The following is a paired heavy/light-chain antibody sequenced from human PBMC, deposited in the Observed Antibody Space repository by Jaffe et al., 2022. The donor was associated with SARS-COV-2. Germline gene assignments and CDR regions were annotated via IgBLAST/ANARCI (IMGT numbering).Light chain of an antibody. V-gene: IGKV1-39*01. J-gene: IGKJ1*01. CDR3: QQSYTTPRT. CDR2: AAS. CDR1: QSISSY. Sequence: DIQMTQSPSSLSASVGDRVTITCRASQSISSYLNWYQQKPGKVPKLLIYAASTLQSGVPSRFSGSGSGTDFTLTISSLQPEDFTTYYCQQSYTTPRTFGQGTKVEIK.
Heavy chain of an antibody. Sequence: QVQLVQSGAEVKKPGASVKVSCKASGYTFTNYAIHWVRQAPGQRLEWMGWINAGNGNTKYSQKFQDRITITRDTSASTGYMELSSLRSEDTAVYYCARDVVVTPSRFDYWGQGTLVTVSS. V-gene: IGHV1-3*01. CDR1: GYTFTNYA. D-gene: IGHD4-4*01. J-gene: IGHJ4*02. CDR3: ARDVVVTPSRFDY. CDR2: INAGNGNT.